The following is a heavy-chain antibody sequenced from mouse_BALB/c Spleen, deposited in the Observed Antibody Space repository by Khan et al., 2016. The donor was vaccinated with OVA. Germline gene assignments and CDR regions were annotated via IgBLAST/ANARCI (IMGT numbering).Heavy chain of an antibody. D-gene: IGHD2-14*01. V-gene: IGHV9-4*02. J-gene: IGHJ4*01. CDR3: ARGGAAYYRNDGGAMEY. CDR2: INTHSGVP. Sequence: QVQLKQSGTELVRPGTSVKVSCKASGYTFTTAGIQWVQKMPGKGLKWIGWINTHSGVPKYAEDFKGRFAFSLEISVNTAYLQITNLKNEDTATYFCARGGAAYYRNDGGAMEYWGQGTSVTVSS. CDR1: GYTFTTAG.